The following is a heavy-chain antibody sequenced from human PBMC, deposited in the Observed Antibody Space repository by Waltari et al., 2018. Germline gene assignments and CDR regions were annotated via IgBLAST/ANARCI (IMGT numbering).Heavy chain of an antibody. CDR1: GGSISSGSYY. D-gene: IGHD3-10*01. V-gene: IGHV4-61*02. Sequence: QVQLQESGPGLVKPSQTLSLTCTVTGGSISSGSYYWRWIRQPAGKGLGWIGRSYTSASTIHNPSPKCRETSSCEPSKNQFPLRLGAGTAADRAVDYCSRGRPYGPGSHFDSWGQGTLVTVSS. J-gene: IGHJ4*02. CDR2: SYTSAST. CDR3: SRGRPYGPGSHFDS.